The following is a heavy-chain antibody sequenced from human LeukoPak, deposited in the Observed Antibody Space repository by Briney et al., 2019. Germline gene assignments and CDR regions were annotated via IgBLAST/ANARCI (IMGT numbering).Heavy chain of an antibody. CDR3: ATDVIAAAQRGAFDI. CDR1: GYTFTDYY. CDR2: VDPEDGET. V-gene: IGHV1-69-2*01. J-gene: IGHJ3*02. D-gene: IGHD6-13*01. Sequence: ASVKVSCKVSGYTFTDYYMHRVQQAPGKGLGWMGLVDPEDGETIYAEKFQGRVTITADTSTDTAYMELSSLRSEDTAVYYCATDVIAAAQRGAFDIWGQGTMVTVSS.